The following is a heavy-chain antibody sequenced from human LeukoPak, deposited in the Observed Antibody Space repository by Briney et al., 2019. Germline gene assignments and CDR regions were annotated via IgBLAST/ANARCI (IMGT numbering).Heavy chain of an antibody. J-gene: IGHJ3*02. D-gene: IGHD3-10*01. V-gene: IGHV3-48*01. CDR3: ARDTRGGAFDI. CDR2: ISSSSSTI. Sequence: GALILSCAASGFTFSSYSMNWVRQAPGKGLEWVSYISSSSSTIYYADSVKGRFTISRDNAKNSLYLQMNSLRAEDTAVYYCARDTRGGAFDIWGQGTMVTVSS. CDR1: GFTFSSYS.